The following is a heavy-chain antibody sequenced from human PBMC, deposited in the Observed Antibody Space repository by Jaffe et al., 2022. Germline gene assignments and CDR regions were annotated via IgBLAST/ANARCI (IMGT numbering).Heavy chain of an antibody. CDR1: GFTFSSYG. V-gene: IGHV3-30*02. D-gene: IGHD3-10*01. J-gene: IGHJ4*02. CDR3: AKDKWEYYGSGSYSGY. Sequence: QVQLVESGGGVVQPGGSLRLSCAASGFTFSSYGMHWVRQAPGKGLEWVAFIRYDGSNKYYADSVKGRFTISRDNSKNTLYLQMNSLRAEDTAVYYCAKDKWEYYGSGSYSGYWGQGTLVTVSS. CDR2: IRYDGSNK.